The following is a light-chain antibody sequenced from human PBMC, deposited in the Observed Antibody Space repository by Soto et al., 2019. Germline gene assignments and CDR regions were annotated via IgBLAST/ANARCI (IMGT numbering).Light chain of an antibody. CDR1: QSVNSN. V-gene: IGKV3-15*01. J-gene: IGKJ3*01. CDR3: QQDNSWPPT. CDR2: GAS. Sequence: EIVMTQSPATLSVSPGERATLSCRASQSVNSNLAWYQQKPGQAPRLLISGASTRSTRIPARFSGSGSGTDFTLPISSLQSEDFAVYYCQQDNSWPPTFGPGTKVDIK.